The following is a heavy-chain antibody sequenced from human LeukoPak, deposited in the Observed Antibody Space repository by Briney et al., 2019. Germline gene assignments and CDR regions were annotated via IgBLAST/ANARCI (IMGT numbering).Heavy chain of an antibody. CDR1: GFTFSSYA. J-gene: IGHJ4*02. D-gene: IGHD6-19*01. CDR2: ISGSGGSA. Sequence: PGGSLRLSCAASGFTFSSYAMSWVRQAPGKGLEWVSAISGSGGSAYYADSVKGRFTISRDNSKNTLYLQMNSLRAEDTAVYYCAKGYSSGWRGYFDYWGQGTLVTVSS. V-gene: IGHV3-23*01. CDR3: AKGYSSGWRGYFDY.